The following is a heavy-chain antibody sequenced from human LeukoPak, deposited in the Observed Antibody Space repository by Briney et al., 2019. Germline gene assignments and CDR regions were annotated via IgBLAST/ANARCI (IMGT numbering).Heavy chain of an antibody. J-gene: IGHJ4*02. Sequence: GGSLRLSCAASGFTVTNTYMSWVRQAPGKGLEWVSAISGSGGSTYYADSVKGRFTISRDNSKNTLYLQMNSLRAEDTAVYYCAKDVLVGALDYWGQGTLVTVSS. CDR2: ISGSGGST. CDR3: AKDVLVGALDY. D-gene: IGHD1-26*01. CDR1: GFTVTNTY. V-gene: IGHV3-23*01.